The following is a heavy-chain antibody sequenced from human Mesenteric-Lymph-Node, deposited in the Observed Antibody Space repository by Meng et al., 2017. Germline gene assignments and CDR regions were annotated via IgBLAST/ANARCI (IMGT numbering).Heavy chain of an antibody. V-gene: IGHV4-34*12. CDR1: GGSLSGAY. Sequence: QGQLRRWGAGLLKPSETLPLTCAVNGGSLSGAYWNWIRQPPGKGLEWIGEIIHGGSPSYNPSLKSRVTISIDTSKNQLSLMLSSVTAADTAVYYCARRPTGIDYWGQGTLVTVSS. CDR3: ARRPTGIDY. CDR2: IIHGGSP. D-gene: IGHD2-8*02. J-gene: IGHJ4*02.